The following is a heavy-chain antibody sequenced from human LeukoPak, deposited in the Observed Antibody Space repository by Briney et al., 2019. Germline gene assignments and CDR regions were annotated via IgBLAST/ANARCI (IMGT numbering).Heavy chain of an antibody. Sequence: GGSLRLSCAASGFTFSSYWMSWVRQAPGKGLEWVANIKQDGSEKYYVDSVKGRFTISRDNAKNTLYLQMNSLRAEDTAVYYCAKAHNIVVVVAALGYWGQGTLVTVSS. J-gene: IGHJ4*02. V-gene: IGHV3-7*03. CDR2: IKQDGSEK. CDR3: AKAHNIVVVVAALGY. D-gene: IGHD2-15*01. CDR1: GFTFSSYW.